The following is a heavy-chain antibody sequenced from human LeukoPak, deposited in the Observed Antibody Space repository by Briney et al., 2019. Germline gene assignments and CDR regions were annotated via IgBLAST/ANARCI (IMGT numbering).Heavy chain of an antibody. J-gene: IGHJ4*02. CDR3: ARGSSAAGAFLFDY. CDR2: INPNSGGT. V-gene: IGHV1-2*02. CDR1: GYTFTRYG. D-gene: IGHD6-13*01. Sequence: ASVKVSCKASGYTFTRYGISWVRQAPGQGLEWMGWINPNSGGTNYAQKFQGRVTMTRDTSISTAYMELSRLRSDDTAVYYCARGSSAAGAFLFDYWGQGTLVTVSS.